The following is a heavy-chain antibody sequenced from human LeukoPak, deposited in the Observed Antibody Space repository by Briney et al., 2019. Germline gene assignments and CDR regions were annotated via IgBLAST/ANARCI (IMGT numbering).Heavy chain of an antibody. D-gene: IGHD4-23*01. V-gene: IGHV1-69*05. CDR1: GGTFSSYA. CDR2: IIPIFGPA. CDR3: ARDDRLWGGNPNMDV. J-gene: IGHJ6*03. Sequence: SVKVSCKASGGTFSSYAISWVRQAPGQGLEWMGRIIPIFGPANYQQNFQGKVTISTDKSTTTVYMELSSRRFDDTAVYYCARDDRLWGGNPNMDVWGKGTTVTVS.